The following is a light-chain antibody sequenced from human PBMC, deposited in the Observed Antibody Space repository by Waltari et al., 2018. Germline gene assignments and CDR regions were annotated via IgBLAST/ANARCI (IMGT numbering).Light chain of an antibody. CDR1: SSDVGGSNY. CDR2: DVD. J-gene: IGLJ3*02. CDR3: CSYAGSYTPWV. V-gene: IGLV2-11*01. Sequence: QSALTQPRSVSGSPGQSVPISCTGTSSDVGGSNYVSWDQQHPGKAPNLLIYDVDKRPSGVPDRFSGSKSGNTASLTVSGLQAEDEADYYCCSYAGSYTPWVFGGGTELTVL.